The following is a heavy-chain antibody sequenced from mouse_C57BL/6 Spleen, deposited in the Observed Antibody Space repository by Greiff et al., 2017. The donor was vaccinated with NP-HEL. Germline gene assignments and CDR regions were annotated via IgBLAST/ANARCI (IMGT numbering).Heavy chain of an antibody. CDR3: ARWLLPYYYAMDY. Sequence: VQLQQPGAELVKPGASVKLSCKASGYTFTSYWMHWVKQRPGQGLEWIGMIHPNSGSTNYNEKFKSKATLTVDRSSSTAYMQLSSLTSEDSAVYCCARWLLPYYYAMDYWGQGTSVTVSS. D-gene: IGHD2-3*01. V-gene: IGHV1-64*01. J-gene: IGHJ4*01. CDR1: GYTFTSYW. CDR2: IHPNSGST.